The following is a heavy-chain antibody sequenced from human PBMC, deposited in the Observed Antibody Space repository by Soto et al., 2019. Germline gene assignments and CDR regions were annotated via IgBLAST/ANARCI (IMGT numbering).Heavy chain of an antibody. CDR1: GFSLTTSGVG. CDR2: IYLDDDK. J-gene: IGHJ4*02. Sequence: QITLNESGPTVVKPTETLTLTCTFSGFSLTTSGVGVGWVRQSPGKAPEWLAFIYLDDDKRYSTSLKSRLTINKDTSKNQVVLTMANVDPADTATYYCAHRVLRAVFGLVTTTAIYFDFWGQGTPVVVSS. V-gene: IGHV2-5*02. CDR3: AHRVLRAVFGLVTTTAIYFDF. D-gene: IGHD3-3*01.